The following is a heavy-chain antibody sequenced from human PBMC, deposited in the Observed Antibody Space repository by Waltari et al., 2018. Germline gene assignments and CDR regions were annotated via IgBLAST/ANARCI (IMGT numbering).Heavy chain of an antibody. CDR3: ARVGIAARRYWYFDL. V-gene: IGHV4-30-4*08. J-gene: IGHJ2*01. CDR1: GGSISSGAYY. Sequence: QVQLQESGPGLVKPSQTLSLTCTVSGGSISSGAYYWSWIRQPPGKGLEWIGYIYYSGSTYYNPSLKSRVTISVDTSKNQFSLKLSSVTAADTAVYYCARVGIAARRYWYFDLWGRGTLVTVSS. D-gene: IGHD6-6*01. CDR2: IYYSGST.